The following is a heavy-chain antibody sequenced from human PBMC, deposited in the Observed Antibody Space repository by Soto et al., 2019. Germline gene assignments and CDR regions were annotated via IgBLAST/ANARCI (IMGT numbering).Heavy chain of an antibody. Sequence: PGGSLRLSCAASGFTFSSFAMHRVSQAPGKGLEWVAVISYDGSNKYYADSVKGRFTISRDNSKNTLYLQMNSLRAEDTAVYYCARSIFVSWTLPRHYYGMDVWGQGTTVTVSS. CDR1: GFTFSSFA. J-gene: IGHJ6*02. CDR2: ISYDGSNK. V-gene: IGHV3-30-3*01. D-gene: IGHD2-15*01. CDR3: ARSIFVSWTLPRHYYGMDV.